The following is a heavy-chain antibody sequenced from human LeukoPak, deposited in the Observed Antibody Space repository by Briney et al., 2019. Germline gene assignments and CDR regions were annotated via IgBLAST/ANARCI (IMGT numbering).Heavy chain of an antibody. CDR1: GFTFRDYN. CDR2: ISSSGSTI. J-gene: IGHJ6*04. V-gene: IGHV3-48*04. D-gene: IGHD3-10*02. CDR3: AELGITMIGGV. Sequence: PGGSLRLSCAASGFTFRDYNMNGVRQVPGKGRESGSYISSSGSTIYYADSVKGRFTISRDNAKNSLYLQMNSLRAEDTAVYYCAELGITMIGGVWGKGTTVTISS.